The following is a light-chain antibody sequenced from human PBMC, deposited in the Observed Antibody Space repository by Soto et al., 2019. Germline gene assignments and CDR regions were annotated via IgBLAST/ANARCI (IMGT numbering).Light chain of an antibody. CDR2: EVT. V-gene: IGLV2-8*01. CDR3: SSYAGSNNGV. J-gene: IGLJ2*01. CDR1: SSDVADYNY. Sequence: QSALTQPASVSGSPGQSVTISCTGASSDVADYNYVSWYQQHPGKAPKLMIYEVTKRPSGVPDRFSGSKSGNAASLTVSGPQAEDESDYYCSSYAGSNNGVFGGGTKLTVL.